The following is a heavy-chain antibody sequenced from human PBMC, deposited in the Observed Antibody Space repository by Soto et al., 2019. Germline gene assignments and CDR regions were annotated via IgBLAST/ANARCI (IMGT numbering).Heavy chain of an antibody. J-gene: IGHJ4*02. V-gene: IGHV3-33*01. D-gene: IGHD3-22*01. CDR2: IWYDGSNK. Sequence: QVQLVESGGGVVQPGRSLRLSCAASGFTFSSYGMHWVRQAPGKGLEWVAVIWYDGSNKYYADSVKGRFTISRDNSENTLYLQMNSLRAEDTAVYYCARGEGYYDRIDYWGQGTLVTVSS. CDR3: ARGEGYYDRIDY. CDR1: GFTFSSYG.